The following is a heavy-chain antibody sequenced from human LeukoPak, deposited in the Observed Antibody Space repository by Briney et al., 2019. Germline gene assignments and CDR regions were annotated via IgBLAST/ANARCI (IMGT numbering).Heavy chain of an antibody. D-gene: IGHD3-22*01. Sequence: KPGRSLRLSCTASGFTFGDYAMSWFRQAPGKGLEWVGFIRSKAYGGTTEYAASVKGRFTISRDDSKTLVYLQMNSLKTEDTAVYFCARDGAEGDNSAFDIWGQGTVVTVSS. V-gene: IGHV3-49*05. CDR1: GFTFGDYA. J-gene: IGHJ3*02. CDR3: ARDGAEGDNSAFDI. CDR2: IRSKAYGGTT.